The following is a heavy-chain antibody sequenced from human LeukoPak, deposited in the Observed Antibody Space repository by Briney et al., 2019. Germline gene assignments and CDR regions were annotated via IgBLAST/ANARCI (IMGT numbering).Heavy chain of an antibody. CDR3: AKDRQDVVVTAIRFDS. D-gene: IGHD2-21*02. CDR1: GFAFSSTA. V-gene: IGHV3-23*01. Sequence: SGGSLRLSCAAAGFAFSSTALTWVRQAPGEGLDCVSSTSVSSTPYYLDSVKGRFIISRDNSNNALFLQMNSLRAEDTALYYCAKDRQDVVVTAIRFDSWGQGTLVTVSS. J-gene: IGHJ4*02. CDR2: TSVSSTP.